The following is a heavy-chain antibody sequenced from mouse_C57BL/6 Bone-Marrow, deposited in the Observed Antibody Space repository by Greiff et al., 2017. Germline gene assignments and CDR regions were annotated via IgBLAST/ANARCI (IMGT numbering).Heavy chain of an antibody. D-gene: IGHD1-1*01. V-gene: IGHV14-1*01. J-gene: IGHJ4*01. CDR1: GFNIKDYY. CDR2: IDPEDGDT. CDR3: TTGDYYGSSKYYYAMDY. Sequence: EVQLQQSGAELVRPGASVKLSCTASGFNIKDYYMHWVKQRPEQGLEWIGRIDPEDGDTEYAPKFQGKATMTADTSSNTAYLQLSSLTSEDTAVYYGTTGDYYGSSKYYYAMDYWGQGTSVTVSS.